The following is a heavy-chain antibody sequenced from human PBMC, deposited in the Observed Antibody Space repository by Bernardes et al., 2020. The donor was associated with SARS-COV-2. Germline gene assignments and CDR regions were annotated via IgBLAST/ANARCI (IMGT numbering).Heavy chain of an antibody. CDR3: AKREYYDFWSGPIYYWCYGDLLDLHQWIHSFPTRRSSDL. CDR2: GSST. Sequence: GSSTYYADSVKGRFTISRDNSKNTLYLQMNSQRAEDTAVYYCAKREYYDFWSGPIYYWCYGDLLDLHQWIHSFPTRRSSDLWG. D-gene: IGHD3-3*01. J-gene: IGHJ2*01. V-gene: IGHV3-23*01.